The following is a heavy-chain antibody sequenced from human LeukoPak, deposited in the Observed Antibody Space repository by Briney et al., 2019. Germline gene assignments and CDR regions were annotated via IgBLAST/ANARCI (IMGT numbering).Heavy chain of an antibody. V-gene: IGHV4-39*01. D-gene: IGHD6-6*01. CDR2: IYYSGST. J-gene: IGHJ4*02. CDR3: ARQTKQLVAEPLDY. Sequence: SETLSLTCTVSGGSISSSSYYWGWIRQPPGKGLEWVGSIYYSGSTYYNPSLKSRVTISVDTSKNQFSLKLSSVTAADTAVYYCARQTKQLVAEPLDYWGQGTLVTVSS. CDR1: GGSISSSSYY.